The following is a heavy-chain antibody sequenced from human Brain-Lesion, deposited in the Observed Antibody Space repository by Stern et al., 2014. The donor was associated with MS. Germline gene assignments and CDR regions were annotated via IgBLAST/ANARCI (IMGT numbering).Heavy chain of an antibody. CDR1: GGSISSSNW. CDR2: IYHSGGP. Sequence: VQLVESGPGLVKPSGTLSLTCAVSGGSISSSNWWSWVRQSPGQGLEWVGEIYHSGGPKSSPSFQRPVLLSVDKSNTQVSLEWSYVPAADTAVYYCARELPDLNAFDIWGQGTMVTVSS. D-gene: IGHD1-14*01. V-gene: IGHV4-4*02. CDR3: ARELPDLNAFDI. J-gene: IGHJ3*02.